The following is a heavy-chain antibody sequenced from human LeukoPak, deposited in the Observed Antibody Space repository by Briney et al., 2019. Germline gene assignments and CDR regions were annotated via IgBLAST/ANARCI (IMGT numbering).Heavy chain of an antibody. CDR2: INHSGST. D-gene: IGHD3-22*01. V-gene: IGHV4-34*01. Sequence: PGGSLRLSCAASGFTFSSYAMTWVRQAPGKGLEWIGEINHSGSTNYNPSLKSRVTISVDTSKNQFSLKLSSVTAADTAVYYCARGPYGVVVITIFDYWGQGTLVTVSS. CDR1: GFTFSSYA. J-gene: IGHJ4*02. CDR3: ARGPYGVVVITIFDY.